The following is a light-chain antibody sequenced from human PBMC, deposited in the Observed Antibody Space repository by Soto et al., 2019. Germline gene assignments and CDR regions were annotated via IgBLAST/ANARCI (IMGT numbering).Light chain of an antibody. CDR2: DAS. Sequence: EIVMTQSPATLSVSPGERVTLSCRASQSVSNYLAWYRQKPGQAPRLLIYDASTRATGIPVRFSGSGSGTEFTLTISSLQSEDFGVYYCQQNKDWPGTFGQGTKVDIK. V-gene: IGKV3-15*01. CDR3: QQNKDWPGT. CDR1: QSVSNY. J-gene: IGKJ1*01.